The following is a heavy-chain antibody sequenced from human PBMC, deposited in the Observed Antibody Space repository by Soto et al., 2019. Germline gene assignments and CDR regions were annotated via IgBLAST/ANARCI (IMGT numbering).Heavy chain of an antibody. V-gene: IGHV3-53*04. CDR3: ARDVGSYYAFDI. CDR2: IYSGGST. D-gene: IGHD1-26*01. CDR1: GFNVSSNY. Sequence: GGSLRLSCAASGFNVSSNYMSWVRQATGKGLEWVSVIYSGGSTYYADSVKGRFTISRHNSKNTLYLQMNSLRAEDTAVYYCARDVGSYYAFDIWGQGTMVTVSS. J-gene: IGHJ3*02.